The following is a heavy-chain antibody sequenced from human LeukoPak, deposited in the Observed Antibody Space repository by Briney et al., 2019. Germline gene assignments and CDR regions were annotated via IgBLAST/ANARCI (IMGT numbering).Heavy chain of an antibody. D-gene: IGHD6-19*01. CDR1: GFTFSSYA. Sequence: GGSLRLSCAASGFTFSSYAVHWVRQAPGKGLEYVSAISSNGDSTFYANSVKGRFTISRDNSKNTLYLQMGSLRVEDMAVYYCARVESSGSRAFDIWGQGTMVTVSS. V-gene: IGHV3-64*01. CDR3: ARVESSGSRAFDI. J-gene: IGHJ3*02. CDR2: ISSNGDST.